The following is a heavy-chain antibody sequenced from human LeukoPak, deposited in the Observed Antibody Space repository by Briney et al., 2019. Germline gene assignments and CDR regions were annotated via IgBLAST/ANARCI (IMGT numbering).Heavy chain of an antibody. D-gene: IGHD6-19*01. J-gene: IGHJ6*03. CDR2: IIPIFGTA. CDR3: AGGIAVADYYYYYMDV. CDR1: GGTFSSYA. Sequence: GASVKVSCKASGGTFSSYAISWVRQAPGQGLEWMGGIIPIFGTANYAQKFQGRVTITTDESTSTAYMELSNLRSEDTAVYYCAGGIAVADYYYYYMDVWGKGTTVTVS. V-gene: IGHV1-69*05.